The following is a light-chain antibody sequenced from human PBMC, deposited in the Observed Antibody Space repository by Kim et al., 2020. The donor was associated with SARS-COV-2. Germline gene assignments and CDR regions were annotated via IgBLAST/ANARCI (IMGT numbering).Light chain of an antibody. V-gene: IGKV3-20*01. Sequence: EIVLTQSPGTLSLSPGERATLSCRASQSVSSSYLVWYQQKPGQPPRVLIYAAFTRATGIPDRFSGSGSGTDFTLTISRLEPEDFAVYYCQQYGSSPPWTFGQGTKVEIK. CDR3: QQYGSSPPWT. J-gene: IGKJ1*01. CDR2: AAF. CDR1: QSVSSSY.